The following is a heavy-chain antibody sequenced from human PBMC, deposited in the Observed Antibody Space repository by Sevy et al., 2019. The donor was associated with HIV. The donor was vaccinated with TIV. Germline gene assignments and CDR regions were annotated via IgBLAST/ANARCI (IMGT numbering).Heavy chain of an antibody. D-gene: IGHD4-17*01. CDR2: INSKTDGGTT. CDR3: TTEADYGDYAFDY. CDR1: AFTFSKAW. J-gene: IGHJ4*02. V-gene: IGHV3-15*01. Sequence: GGSLRLSCGASAFTFSKAWMSWVRQAPGKGLEWVGRINSKTDGGTTDYAAPVKGRLTISRDDSKNTLYLQMNSLKTEDTAVYYCTTEADYGDYAFDYWGQGTLVTVSS.